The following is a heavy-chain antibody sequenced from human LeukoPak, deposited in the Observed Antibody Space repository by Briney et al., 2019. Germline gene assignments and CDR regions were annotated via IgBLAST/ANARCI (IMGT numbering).Heavy chain of an antibody. CDR2: IYHSGSA. CDR1: GYSISSGYY. V-gene: IGHV4-38-2*02. J-gene: IGHJ4*02. CDR3: ARDRISAAVPDY. D-gene: IGHD6-13*01. Sequence: PSETLSLTCTVSGYSISSGYYWDWIRQPPGKGLEYIGSIYHSGSAYYNPSLKSRVTISVDTSKNQFSLRLTSVTAADTAVYYCARDRISAAVPDYWGQGTLVTVSS.